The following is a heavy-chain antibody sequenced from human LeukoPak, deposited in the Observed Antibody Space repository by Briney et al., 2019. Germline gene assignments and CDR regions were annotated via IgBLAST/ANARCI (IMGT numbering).Heavy chain of an antibody. Sequence: PSETLSLTCTVSGGSISSGGYYWSWIRQHPGKGLEWIGYIYYSGSTNYNPSLKSRVTISVDTSKNQFSLKLSSVTAADTAVYYCARECSYSSSCSSYYYYYGMDVWGQGTTVTVSS. V-gene: IGHV4-61*08. D-gene: IGHD6-13*01. CDR1: GGSISSGGYY. CDR2: IYYSGST. CDR3: ARECSYSSSCSSYYYYYGMDV. J-gene: IGHJ6*02.